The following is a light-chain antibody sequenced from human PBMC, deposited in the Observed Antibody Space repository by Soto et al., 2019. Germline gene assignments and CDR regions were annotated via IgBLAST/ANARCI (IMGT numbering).Light chain of an antibody. CDR2: TGS. CDR3: QQTLSFPPT. V-gene: IGKV1-12*01. CDR1: QDIDIS. Sequence: DIQMTQSTSTLSVSVGYRVTITCRASQDIDISLAWFQQRPGXAPXVLIFTGSLLHSGVPPRFSGSGSGTDFTRTISSLQPEDFATYYCQQTLSFPPTLGHGTKVDIK. J-gene: IGKJ1*01.